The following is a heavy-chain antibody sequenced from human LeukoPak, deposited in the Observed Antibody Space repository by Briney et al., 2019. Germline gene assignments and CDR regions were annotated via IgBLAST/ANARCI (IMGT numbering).Heavy chain of an antibody. Sequence: SETLSLTCTVSGGSISSSSHSWGWIRQPPGKGLEWTGSIYYTGRTYYNPSLKSRVTISVDTSKNQFSLKLSSVTAADTAVYYCAQSLGSSNWIGNWFDPWGQGTLVTV. CDR2: IYYTGRT. V-gene: IGHV4-39*01. D-gene: IGHD6-13*01. CDR1: GGSISSSSHS. J-gene: IGHJ5*02. CDR3: AQSLGSSNWIGNWFDP.